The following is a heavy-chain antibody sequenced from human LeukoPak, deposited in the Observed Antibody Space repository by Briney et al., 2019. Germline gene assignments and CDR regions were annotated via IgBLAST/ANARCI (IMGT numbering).Heavy chain of an antibody. J-gene: IGHJ5*02. Sequence: VASVTVSCTASGGTFSIYAISWVRQAPGQGLEWMGRIIPILGIANYAQKFQGRVTITADKSTSTAYMELSSLRSEDTAVYCCARGFGYCSSTSCYSIGPNKYNWFDPWGQGTLVTVSS. CDR2: IIPILGIA. CDR1: GGTFSIYA. D-gene: IGHD2-2*02. CDR3: ARGFGYCSSTSCYSIGPNKYNWFDP. V-gene: IGHV1-69*04.